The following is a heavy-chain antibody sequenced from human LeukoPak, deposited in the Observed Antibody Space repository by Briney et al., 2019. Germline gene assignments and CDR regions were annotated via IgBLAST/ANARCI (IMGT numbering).Heavy chain of an antibody. Sequence: NPSETLSLTCAVSGGSISSNNWWSWVRQPPGKGLEWIGEIYASGSTNYKPSLKSRVTISVDKSKNQFSLKLSSVTAADTAVYYCAREGDSSSVGWFDPWGQGTLVTVSS. CDR2: IYASGST. CDR1: GGSISSNNW. J-gene: IGHJ5*02. V-gene: IGHV4-4*02. D-gene: IGHD6-13*01. CDR3: AREGDSSSVGWFDP.